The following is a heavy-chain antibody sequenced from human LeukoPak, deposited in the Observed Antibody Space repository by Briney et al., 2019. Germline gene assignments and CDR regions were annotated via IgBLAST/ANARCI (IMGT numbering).Heavy chain of an antibody. Sequence: PSQTLSLTCTVSGGSISSGGYYWSWIRQHPGKGLEWIGYIYYSGSTYYNPSLKSRVTISVDTSKNQFSLKLSSVTAADTAAYYCARGTIDYGDSTWFDPWGQGTLVTVSS. CDR2: IYYSGST. J-gene: IGHJ5*02. CDR3: ARGTIDYGDSTWFDP. CDR1: GGSISSGGYY. D-gene: IGHD4-17*01. V-gene: IGHV4-31*03.